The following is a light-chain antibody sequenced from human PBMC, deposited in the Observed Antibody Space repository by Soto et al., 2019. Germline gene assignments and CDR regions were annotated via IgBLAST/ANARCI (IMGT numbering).Light chain of an antibody. CDR3: SSYTSSSTLV. V-gene: IGLV2-14*01. J-gene: IGLJ3*02. CDR1: SSDVGNHNY. Sequence: QSALTQPASVSGSPGQSITISCTGTSSDVGNHNYVSWYQQHPGKAPKRMIYEVTNRPSGVSNRLSGSKSGNTASLTISGLQAEDEGDYYCSSYTSSSTLVFGGGTKLTVL. CDR2: EVT.